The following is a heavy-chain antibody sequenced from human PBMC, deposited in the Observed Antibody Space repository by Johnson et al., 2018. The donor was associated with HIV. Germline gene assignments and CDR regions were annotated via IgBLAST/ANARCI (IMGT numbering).Heavy chain of an antibody. D-gene: IGHD5-12*01. CDR3: ARVQVAMATIGYAFDI. J-gene: IGHJ3*02. CDR2: IGTAGDT. Sequence: VQLVESGGGLVQPGGSLRLSCAASGFTFSSYDMHWVRQATGKGLEWVSAIGTAGDTYYPGSVKGRFTISRENAKNSLYLQMNSLRAGDTAVYYCARVQVAMATIGYAFDIWGQGTMVTVSS. CDR1: GFTFSSYD. V-gene: IGHV3-13*01.